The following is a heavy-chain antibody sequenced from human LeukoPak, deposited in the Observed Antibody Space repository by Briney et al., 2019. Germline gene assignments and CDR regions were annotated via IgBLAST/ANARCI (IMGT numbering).Heavy chain of an antibody. CDR2: IYHSGST. D-gene: IGHD6-13*01. CDR3: ARDKGSAAAGTNDY. V-gene: IGHV4-38-2*02. J-gene: IGHJ4*02. CDR1: GYSISSGYY. Sequence: SETLSLTCAVSGYSISSGYYWGWIRQPPGKGLEWIGGIYHSGSTYYNPSLKSRVTISVDTSKNQFSLKLSSVTAADTAVYYCARDKGSAAAGTNDYWGQGTLVTVSS.